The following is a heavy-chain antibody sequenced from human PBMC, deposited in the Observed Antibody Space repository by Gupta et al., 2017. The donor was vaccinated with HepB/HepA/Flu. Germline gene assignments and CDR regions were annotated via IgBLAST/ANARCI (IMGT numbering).Heavy chain of an antibody. Sequence: QVQLVQSGAEVKNPGSSVKVSCKASVCTFSSYAIRWVRQAPGQGREWMGRIIPILGIANYAQKCQGRVTITADKSTSTAYMELSSLRSEDTDVYYCARDSKYYDISTGYYKGMDVWGQGTTVTVYS. CDR3: ARDSKYYDISTGYYKGMDV. J-gene: IGHJ6*02. V-gene: IGHV1-69*04. CDR2: IIPILGIA. CDR1: VCTFSSYA. D-gene: IGHD3-9*01.